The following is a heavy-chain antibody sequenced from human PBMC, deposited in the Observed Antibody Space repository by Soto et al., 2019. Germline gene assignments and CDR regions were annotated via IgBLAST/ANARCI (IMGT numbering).Heavy chain of an antibody. CDR3: ARRGLGHTFDY. J-gene: IGHJ4*02. CDR1: GASISRTGFH. CDR2: IYEGATT. V-gene: IGHV4-39*01. D-gene: IGHD3-16*01. Sequence: QLQLQESGPGLVKPSETLSLTCAVSGASISRTGFHWGWIRQPPGQGLEWIGSIYEGATTFYNSSLRSRVTISAETSKNYFALKLRSVTAADAAVYYCARRGLGHTFDYWGQGTLVSVSS.